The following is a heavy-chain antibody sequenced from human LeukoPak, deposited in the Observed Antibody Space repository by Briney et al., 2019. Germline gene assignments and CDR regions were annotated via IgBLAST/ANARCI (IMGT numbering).Heavy chain of an antibody. CDR2: INHSGST. Sequence: SETLSLTCAVYGGSFSGYYWSWIRQPPGKGLEWIGEINHSGSTNYNPSLKSRVTISVDTSKNQFSLKLSSVTAADTAVYYCARGRFRQPGWSDPWGQGTLVTVSS. J-gene: IGHJ5*02. V-gene: IGHV4-34*01. CDR3: ARGRFRQPGWSDP. D-gene: IGHD2/OR15-2a*01. CDR1: GGSFSGYY.